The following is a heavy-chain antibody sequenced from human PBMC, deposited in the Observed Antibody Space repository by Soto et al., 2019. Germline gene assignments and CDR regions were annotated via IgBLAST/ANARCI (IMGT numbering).Heavy chain of an antibody. D-gene: IGHD5-18*01. V-gene: IGHV3-30-3*01. CDR3: ARDQDGYSYGYSFDY. CDR2: ISYDGSNK. Sequence: GGSLRLSCAASGFTFSSYAMHWVRQAPGKGLEWVAVISYDGSNKYYADSVKGRFTISRDNSKNTLYLQMNSLRAEDTAVYYCARDQDGYSYGYSFDYWGQGTLVTVSS. J-gene: IGHJ4*02. CDR1: GFTFSSYA.